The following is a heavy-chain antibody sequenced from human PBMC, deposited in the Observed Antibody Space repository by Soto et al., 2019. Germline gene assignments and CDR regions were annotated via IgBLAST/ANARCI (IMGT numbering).Heavy chain of an antibody. Sequence: QVQLQESGPGLVKPSETLSLTCTVSGGSVSSGSYYWSWIRQPPGKGLEWIGYISYSGSTNYNPSLKIRLTISVDTSKNQFSLKLSSVTAADTAVYYCAREPTTVTNYYYYALDVWGQGTTVTVSS. J-gene: IGHJ6*02. CDR1: GGSVSSGSYY. D-gene: IGHD4-17*01. CDR3: AREPTTVTNYYYYALDV. V-gene: IGHV4-61*01. CDR2: ISYSGST.